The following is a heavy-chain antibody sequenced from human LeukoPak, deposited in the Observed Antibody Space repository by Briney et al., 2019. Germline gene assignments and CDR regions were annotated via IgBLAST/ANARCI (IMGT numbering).Heavy chain of an antibody. J-gene: IGHJ4*02. Sequence: GGSLRLSCAASGFTFSRYGMNWVPQAPGKGLEWVSYISRSSSTVYYADSVKGRFTISRDNAKNSLYLQMNSLRDEDAAVYYCARDPPDYGGNSDYWGQGTLVSVSS. D-gene: IGHD4-23*01. V-gene: IGHV3-48*02. CDR3: ARDPPDYGGNSDY. CDR1: GFTFSRYG. CDR2: ISRSSSTV.